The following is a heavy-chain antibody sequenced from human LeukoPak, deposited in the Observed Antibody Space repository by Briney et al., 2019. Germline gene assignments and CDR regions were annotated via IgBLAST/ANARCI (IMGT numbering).Heavy chain of an antibody. D-gene: IGHD3-22*01. CDR2: ISSSGSTI. J-gene: IGHJ3*01. Sequence: GGSLRLSCAASGFTFSSYEMNWVRQAPGKGLEWVSYISSSGSTIYYADSVKGRFTISRDNTKNSLYLQMNSLRAEDTAVYYCAPDSSGFFLWGQGTMVTVSS. CDR1: GFTFSSYE. CDR3: APDSSGFFL. V-gene: IGHV3-48*03.